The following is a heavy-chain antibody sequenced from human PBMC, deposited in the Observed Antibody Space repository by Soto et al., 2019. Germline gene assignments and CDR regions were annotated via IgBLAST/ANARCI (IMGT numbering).Heavy chain of an antibody. V-gene: IGHV1-3*01. Sequence: ASVKVSCKASGYTFTSYAMHWVRQAPGQRLEWMGWINAGNGNTKYSQKFQGRVTITRDTSASTAYMELSSLRSEDTAVYYCAREGRGGTAPYFDYWGKGTLVTVSS. D-gene: IGHD1-26*01. J-gene: IGHJ4*02. CDR2: INAGNGNT. CDR3: AREGRGGTAPYFDY. CDR1: GYTFTSYA.